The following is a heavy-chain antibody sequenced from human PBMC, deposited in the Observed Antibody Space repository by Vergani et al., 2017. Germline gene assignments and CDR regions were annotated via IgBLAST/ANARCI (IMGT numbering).Heavy chain of an antibody. D-gene: IGHD6-13*01. CDR2: IYYSGST. Sequence: QVQLQESGPGLVKPSETLSLTCTVSGGPISSYYWSWIRQPPGKGLEWIGYIYYSGSTNYNPSLKSRVTIAVDTSKNQFSLKLSAVTAADTAVYYCARGEAAAGSDAFDIWGQGTMVTVSS. CDR1: GGPISSYY. V-gene: IGHV4-59*01. J-gene: IGHJ3*02. CDR3: ARGEAAAGSDAFDI.